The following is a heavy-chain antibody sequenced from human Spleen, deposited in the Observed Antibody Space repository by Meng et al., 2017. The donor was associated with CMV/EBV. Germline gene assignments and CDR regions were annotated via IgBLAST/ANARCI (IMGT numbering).Heavy chain of an antibody. V-gene: IGHV3-15*01. CDR1: GGSFNDASYY. CDR2: IKSKTDGGTT. CDR3: TTELVVVINWVPY. J-gene: IGHJ4*02. D-gene: IGHD3-22*01. Sequence: GGSLRLSCTVSGGSFNDASYYWVWIRQSPGKGLEWVGRIKSKTDGGTTDYAAPVKGRFTISRDDSKNTLYLQMNSLKTEDTAVYYCTTELVVVINWVPYWGQGTLVTVSS.